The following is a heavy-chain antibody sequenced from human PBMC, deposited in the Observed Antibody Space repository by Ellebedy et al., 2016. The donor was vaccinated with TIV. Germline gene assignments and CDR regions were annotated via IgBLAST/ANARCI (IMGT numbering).Heavy chain of an antibody. CDR1: GGSVSSTRYY. V-gene: IGHV4-39*07. J-gene: IGHJ5*02. Sequence: MPSETLSLTCSVSGGSVSSTRYYWAWIRQPPGKGLEYIGSVYYSGSPYYNPSLKSRVTISVDTSKNQFSLNLSSVTAADTAVYYCARDPALPRGRFDPWGQGTLVTVSS. CDR2: VYYSGSP. CDR3: ARDPALPRGRFDP.